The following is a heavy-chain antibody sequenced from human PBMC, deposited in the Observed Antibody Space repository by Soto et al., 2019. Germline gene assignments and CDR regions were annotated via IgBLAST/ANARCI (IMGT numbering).Heavy chain of an antibody. CDR3: ASWLYCSGLSCQGNYYYMDV. V-gene: IGHV4-34*01. CDR2: INPSGST. D-gene: IGHD2-15*01. Sequence: QVQLQQWGAGLLKPSETLSLTCAVSGGSFSGSYWSWIRQTPGKGLEWIGEINPSGSTNYTPSLKGQVTISVATSKNQCSLKLSSVTAADTAVYYCASWLYCSGLSCQGNYYYMDVWGKGTTVTVSS. J-gene: IGHJ6*03. CDR1: GGSFSGSY.